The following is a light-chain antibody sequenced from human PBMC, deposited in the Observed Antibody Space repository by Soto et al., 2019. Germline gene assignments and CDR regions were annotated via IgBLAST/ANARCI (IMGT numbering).Light chain of an antibody. CDR3: QQLFDSPIT. V-gene: IGKV1-9*01. CDR2: AAS. J-gene: IGKJ5*01. CDR1: QSISTS. Sequence: DIEMTQSPSTLSASVGYRTTITCQASQSISTSLAWYQVKPGKAPKLLIYAASTLESGVPSRFSATVSGTEFSLTITSLQPEDFATYYCQQLFDSPITFGQGTRLAIK.